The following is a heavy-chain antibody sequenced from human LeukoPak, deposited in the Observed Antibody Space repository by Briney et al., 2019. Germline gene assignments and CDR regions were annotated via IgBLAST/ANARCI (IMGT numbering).Heavy chain of an antibody. CDR1: GXSISSYY. CDR2: IYYSGST. Sequence: SETLSLTCTVSGXSISSYYGSWIRQPPGKGLEWIGYIYYSGSTNYNPSLKSRVTISVDTSKNQFSLKLSSVTAADTAVYYCARGRFDFDYWGQGTLVTVSS. CDR3: ARGRFDFDY. J-gene: IGHJ4*02. D-gene: IGHD3-3*01. V-gene: IGHV4-59*08.